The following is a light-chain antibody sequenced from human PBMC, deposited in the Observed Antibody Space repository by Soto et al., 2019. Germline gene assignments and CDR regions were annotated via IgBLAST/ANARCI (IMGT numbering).Light chain of an antibody. CDR2: DVS. V-gene: IGKV1-5*01. J-gene: IGKJ4*01. CDR1: QSVNKW. Sequence: DIQMTQFPSTLSANVGDRVIITCRASQSVNKWVAWYQQKPGEAPRLLIYDVSTLETGVPSRFSGSGSGTEFTLTISSLQPEDAATYYCQQYASYMLTFGGGTKV. CDR3: QQYASYMLT.